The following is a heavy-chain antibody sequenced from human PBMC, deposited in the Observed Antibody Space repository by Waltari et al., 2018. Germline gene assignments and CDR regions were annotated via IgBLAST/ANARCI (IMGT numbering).Heavy chain of an antibody. D-gene: IGHD2-8*01. J-gene: IGHJ3*02. Sequence: QVQLVQSGAELKKPGSSVKVSCKVSGGSFSTHAITWVRQAPGQGLEWMGGTLPMFGTANYAQKIQDRVTINTDESMTTAYMHLSSLTSDDTAVYYCARGGLYGQQLLESAFEIWCQGTKVTVSS. CDR1: GGSFSTHA. CDR2: TLPMFGTA. CDR3: ARGGLYGQQLLESAFEI. V-gene: IGHV1-69*05.